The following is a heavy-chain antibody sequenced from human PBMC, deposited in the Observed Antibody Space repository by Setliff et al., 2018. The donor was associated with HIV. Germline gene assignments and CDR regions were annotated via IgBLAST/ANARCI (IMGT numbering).Heavy chain of an antibody. CDR1: GDSIGTYY. CDR3: ARAMRGVVVTNMYYYYGMDV. CDR2: FYYGGST. J-gene: IGHJ6*02. D-gene: IGHD2-21*02. V-gene: IGHV4-59*01. Sequence: SETLSLTCSVSGDSIGTYYWNWIRQTPGKRLEWIGFFYYGGSTDYNPALKNRVAISVDTSRNRVSLKMTSVTAADTAVYYCARAMRGVVVTNMYYYYGMDVWGQGTTVTVSS.